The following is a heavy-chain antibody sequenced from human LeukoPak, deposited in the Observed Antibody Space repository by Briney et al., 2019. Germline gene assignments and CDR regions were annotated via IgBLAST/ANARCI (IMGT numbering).Heavy chain of an antibody. D-gene: IGHD4-23*01. Sequence: KPSETLSLTCAVYGGSFSGYYWSWIRQPPGKGLEWIGEINHSGSTNYNPSLKSRVTISVDTSKNQFSLKLSSVTAADTAVYYCARQGTVGGRKGYYFDYWGQGTLVTVSS. V-gene: IGHV4-34*01. J-gene: IGHJ4*02. CDR1: GGSFSGYY. CDR2: INHSGST. CDR3: ARQGTVGGRKGYYFDY.